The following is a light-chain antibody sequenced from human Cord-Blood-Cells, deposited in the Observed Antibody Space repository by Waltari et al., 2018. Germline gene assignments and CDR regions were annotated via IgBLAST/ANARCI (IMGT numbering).Light chain of an antibody. Sequence: IVLTQSPGTLSLSPGARATLSCRASQSVSRSYLAWYQQKPGQAPRLLIYGASSRATGIPDRFSGSGSGTDFTLTISRLEPEDFAVYYCQQYGSSPLTFGGGTKVEIK. CDR1: QSVSRSY. J-gene: IGKJ4*01. CDR3: QQYGSSPLT. V-gene: IGKV3-20*01. CDR2: GAS.